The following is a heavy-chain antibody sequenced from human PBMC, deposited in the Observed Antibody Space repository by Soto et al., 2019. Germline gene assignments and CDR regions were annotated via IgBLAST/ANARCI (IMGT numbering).Heavy chain of an antibody. CDR3: AKYISTVTTPHLGSFFDY. CDR2: ISYDGSNK. Sequence: GGSLRLSCAASGFTFSSYGMHWVRQAPGKGLEWVAVISYDGSNKYYADSVEGRFTISRDNSKNTLYLQMNSLRAEDTAVYYCAKYISTVTTPHLGSFFDYWGQGTLVTVSS. J-gene: IGHJ4*02. CDR1: GFTFSSYG. D-gene: IGHD4-17*01. V-gene: IGHV3-30*18.